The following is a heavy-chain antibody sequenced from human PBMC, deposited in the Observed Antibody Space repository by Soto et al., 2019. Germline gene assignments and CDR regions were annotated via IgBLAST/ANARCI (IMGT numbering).Heavy chain of an antibody. D-gene: IGHD3-22*01. CDR2: ISAYNGNT. J-gene: IGHJ4*02. V-gene: IGHV1-18*01. CDR3: AREVYYYDSSGSPAGY. CDR1: GYTFTSYG. Sequence: VSVKVSCKASGYTFTSYGISWVRQAPGQGLEWMGWISAYNGNTNYAQKLQGRVTMTTDTSTSTAYMELRSLRSDDTAVYYCAREVYYYDSSGSPAGYWGQGTLVTVSS.